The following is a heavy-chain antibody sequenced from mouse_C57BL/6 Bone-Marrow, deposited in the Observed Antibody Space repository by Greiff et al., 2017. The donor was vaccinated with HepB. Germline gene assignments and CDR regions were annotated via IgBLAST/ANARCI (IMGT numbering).Heavy chain of an antibody. CDR3: ASANWDVGAWFAY. CDR2: INPSNGGT. D-gene: IGHD4-1*01. V-gene: IGHV1-53*01. Sequence: QVQLQQSGTELVKPGASVKLSCKASGYTFTSYWMHWVKQRPGQGLEWIGNINPSNGGTNYNEKFKSKATLTVDKSSSTAYMQLSSLTSEDSAVYYCASANWDVGAWFAYWGQGTLVTVSA. CDR1: GYTFTSYW. J-gene: IGHJ3*01.